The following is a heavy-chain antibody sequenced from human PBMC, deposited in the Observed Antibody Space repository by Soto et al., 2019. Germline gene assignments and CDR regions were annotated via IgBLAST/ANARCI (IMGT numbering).Heavy chain of an antibody. CDR3: ARGVMGSGYYLDY. D-gene: IGHD3-3*01. V-gene: IGHV3-74*03. J-gene: IGHJ4*02. CDR2: INSDGSGT. CDR1: VFTFSSHW. Sequence: GGSLRLSCAASVFTFSSHWLHWVRQAPGKGLVWVSRINSDGSGTTYADSVKGRFTISRDNAKNTMYLQMNSLRAEDTAVYYCARGVMGSGYYLDYWGQGTLVTVSS.